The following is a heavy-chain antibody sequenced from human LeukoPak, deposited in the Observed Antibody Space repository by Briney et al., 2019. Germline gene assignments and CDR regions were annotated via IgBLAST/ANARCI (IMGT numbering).Heavy chain of an antibody. Sequence: SETLSLTCTVSGGSISSSSYYWGWIRQPPGKGLEWIGSIYYSGSTYYNPSLKSRVTISVDTSKNQFSLKLSSVTAADTAVYYCARGFNWFDPWGQGTLVTVSS. J-gene: IGHJ5*02. CDR1: GGSISSSSYY. V-gene: IGHV4-39*07. CDR3: ARGFNWFDP. CDR2: IYYSGST.